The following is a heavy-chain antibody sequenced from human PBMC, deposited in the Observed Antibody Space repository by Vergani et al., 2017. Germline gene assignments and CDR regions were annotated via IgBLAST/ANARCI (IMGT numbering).Heavy chain of an antibody. D-gene: IGHD7-27*01. CDR1: DGSVSSGYYY. V-gene: IGHV4-39*01. Sequence: QLQLQESGPGLVKPSETLSLTCTVFDGSVSSGYYYWGWLRQPPGKGLEWIGSMYYSGNTYHNPSLRSRVTISVATSRNQFSLTLSSVTAADTAVYYCAKQGLCVGANWDNAFDIWGRGRLVTVSS. J-gene: IGHJ3*02. CDR2: MYYSGNT. CDR3: AKQGLCVGANWDNAFDI.